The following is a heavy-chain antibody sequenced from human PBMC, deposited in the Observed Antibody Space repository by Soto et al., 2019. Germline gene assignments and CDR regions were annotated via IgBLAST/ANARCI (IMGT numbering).Heavy chain of an antibody. V-gene: IGHV2-5*02. CDR1: GLSLSTSGEA. J-gene: IGHJ5*02. CDR2: IYWDDDK. CDR3: AHYVSSSPAGWFDP. D-gene: IGHD3-10*02. Sequence: QITLKESGPTLVKPTQTLTLTCTFSGLSLSTSGEAVGWIRPPPGKALEWLALIYWDDDKRYNPTLKTRLTITKDTSKNHVLLALTNMDPVNTATYYCAHYVSSSPAGWFDPWGQGILVTVSS.